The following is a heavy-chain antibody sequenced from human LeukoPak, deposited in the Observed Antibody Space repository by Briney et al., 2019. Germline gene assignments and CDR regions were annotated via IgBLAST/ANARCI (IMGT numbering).Heavy chain of an antibody. Sequence: SETLSLTSSVSGDSISTYYWSWIRQPPGKGLEWIGRIYTSGSTNYNPSLKSRVTMSVDTSKNQFSLKLSSVTAADTAVYYCARSSRYGLGIFDYWGQGTLVTVSS. D-gene: IGHD3-10*01. J-gene: IGHJ4*02. CDR1: GDSISTYY. V-gene: IGHV4-4*07. CDR3: ARSSRYGLGIFDY. CDR2: IYTSGST.